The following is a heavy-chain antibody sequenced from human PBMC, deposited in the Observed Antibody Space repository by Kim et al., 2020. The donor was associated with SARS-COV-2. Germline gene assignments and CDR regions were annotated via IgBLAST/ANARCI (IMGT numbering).Heavy chain of an antibody. CDR1: GGSFSGYY. D-gene: IGHD6-19*01. J-gene: IGHJ4*02. CDR3: ARWSQWLLKGVDY. V-gene: IGHV4-34*01. Sequence: SETLSLTCAVYGGSFSGYYWSWIRQPPGKGLEWIGEINHSGSTNYNPSLKSRVTISVDTSKNQFSLKLSSVTAADTAVYYCARWSQWLLKGVDYWGQGTLVTVSS. CDR2: INHSGST.